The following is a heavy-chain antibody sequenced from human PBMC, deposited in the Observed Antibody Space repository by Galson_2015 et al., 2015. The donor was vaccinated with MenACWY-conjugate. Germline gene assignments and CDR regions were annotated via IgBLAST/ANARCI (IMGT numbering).Heavy chain of an antibody. CDR1: GYSFSSYW. J-gene: IGHJ6*02. Sequence: QSGAEVKKPGESLAISCKGSGYSFSSYWIGWVRQMPGKGLEWMGLISPGDSYTRYSPAFQGPVTISADKSISTAYLQWNSLQASDTAMYYCARHPPGGRGMDVWGQGTTVTVSS. V-gene: IGHV5-51*01. D-gene: IGHD1-26*01. CDR2: ISPGDSYT. CDR3: ARHPPGGRGMDV.